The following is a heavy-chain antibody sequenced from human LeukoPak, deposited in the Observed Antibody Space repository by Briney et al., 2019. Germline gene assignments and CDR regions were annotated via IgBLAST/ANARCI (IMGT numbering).Heavy chain of an antibody. J-gene: IGHJ4*02. Sequence: GGSLRLSCAASGFTFSSYAMSWVRQAPGKGLEWVSAISGSGGSTYYADSVKGRFTISRDNSKNTLYLPMNSLRAEDTAVYYCAKDHYYYGSGSYYCDYWGQGTLVTVSS. V-gene: IGHV3-23*01. D-gene: IGHD3-10*01. CDR3: AKDHYYYGSGSYYCDY. CDR1: GFTFSSYA. CDR2: ISGSGGST.